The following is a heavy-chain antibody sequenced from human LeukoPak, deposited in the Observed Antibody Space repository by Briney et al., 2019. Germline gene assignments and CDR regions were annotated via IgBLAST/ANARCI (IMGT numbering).Heavy chain of an antibody. CDR3: AKDFSGYAYDY. CDR2: ISGSGTTT. V-gene: IGHV3-23*01. J-gene: IGHJ4*02. CDR1: GFTFSSYA. D-gene: IGHD3-22*01. Sequence: PGGSLRLSCAVSGFTFSSYAMSWVRQAPGKGLEWVSSISGSGTTTYFADSVKGRFTISRDNSKNTLYLQINSLRAEDTAVYYCAKDFSGYAYDYWGQGTLVTVSS.